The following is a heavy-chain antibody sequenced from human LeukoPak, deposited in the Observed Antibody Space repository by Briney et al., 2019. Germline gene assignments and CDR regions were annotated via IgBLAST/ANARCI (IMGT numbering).Heavy chain of an antibody. J-gene: IGHJ5*02. V-gene: IGHV1-2*02. D-gene: IGHD2-21*02. Sequence: GASVKVSCKASGYTFTGYYMHWVRQAPGQGLEWMGWINPNSGSTHYAQKFQGRVTMTRDKSTSTVYMELSSLRSEDTAVYYCARDNFNCGGDCYSKEPDNWFDPWGQGTLVTVSS. CDR3: ARDNFNCGGDCYSKEPDNWFDP. CDR2: INPNSGST. CDR1: GYTFTGYY.